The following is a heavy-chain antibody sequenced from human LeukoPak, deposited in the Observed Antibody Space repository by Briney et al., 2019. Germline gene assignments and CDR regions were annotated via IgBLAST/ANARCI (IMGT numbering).Heavy chain of an antibody. CDR2: IYYSGST. J-gene: IGHJ6*03. V-gene: IGHV4-39*07. Sequence: SETLSLTCTVSGGSISSSSYYWGWIRQPPGKGLEWIGSIYYSGSTYYNPSLKSRVTISVDTSKNQFSLKLSSVTAADTAVYYCARAVAGGNFYYYYMDVWGKGTTVTVSS. CDR1: GGSISSSSYY. CDR3: ARAVAGGNFYYYYMDV. D-gene: IGHD6-19*01.